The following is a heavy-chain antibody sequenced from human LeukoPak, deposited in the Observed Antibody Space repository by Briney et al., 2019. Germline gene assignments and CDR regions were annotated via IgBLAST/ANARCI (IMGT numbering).Heavy chain of an antibody. CDR2: FDPEDGET. CDR3: ARAWREWESDAFDI. D-gene: IGHD1-26*01. V-gene: IGHV1-24*01. Sequence: ASVKVSCKVSGYTLTELSMHWVRQAPGKGLEWMGGFDPEDGETIYAQKFQGRVTMTRNTSISTAYMELSSLRSEDTAVYYCARAWREWESDAFDIWGQGTTVTVSS. J-gene: IGHJ3*02. CDR1: GYTLTELS.